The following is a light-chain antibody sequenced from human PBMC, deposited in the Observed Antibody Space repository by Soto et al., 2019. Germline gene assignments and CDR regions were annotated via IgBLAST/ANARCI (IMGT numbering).Light chain of an antibody. V-gene: IGKV1-12*01. J-gene: IGKJ5*01. CDR2: AAS. CDR1: QNIISW. Sequence: DIQTTQSPSTVSASVGDRVTITCRASQNIISWLAWYQQQPGRAPKLLIYAASILQSGVPSRFSGSGSGTDFTLTINSLQPEDFATYYCQQAYGFPVTFGQGTRLEIK. CDR3: QQAYGFPVT.